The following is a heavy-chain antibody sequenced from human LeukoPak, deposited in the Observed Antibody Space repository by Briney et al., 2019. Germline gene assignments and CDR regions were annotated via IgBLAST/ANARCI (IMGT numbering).Heavy chain of an antibody. CDR3: ARLGPASSGWPESFDY. D-gene: IGHD6-19*01. Sequence: PGGSLRLSCAASGFTFSSYWMSWVRQAPGKGLEWVANIKQDGSEKYYVDSVKGRFTISRDNAKNSLDLQMNSLRVEDTAVYYCARLGPASSGWPESFDYWGQGTLVTVSS. J-gene: IGHJ4*02. V-gene: IGHV3-7*03. CDR2: IKQDGSEK. CDR1: GFTFSSYW.